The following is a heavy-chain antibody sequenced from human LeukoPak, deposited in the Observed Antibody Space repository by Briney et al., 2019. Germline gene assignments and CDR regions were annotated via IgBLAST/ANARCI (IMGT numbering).Heavy chain of an antibody. CDR2: TYFGGTT. D-gene: IGHD5-24*01. V-gene: IGHV3-53*01. Sequence: GGSLRLSCVASGFSINTNYMNWVRQAPGKELEWVSITYFGGTTYYADSVKGRFTISRDNSKNTLYLQMNSLRADDTAVYYCARDSEGDGYNFDTWGRGTLVTVSS. CDR1: GFSINTNY. CDR3: ARDSEGDGYNFDT. J-gene: IGHJ5*02.